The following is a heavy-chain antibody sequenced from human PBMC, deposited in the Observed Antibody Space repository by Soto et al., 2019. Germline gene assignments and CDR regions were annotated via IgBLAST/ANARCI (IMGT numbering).Heavy chain of an antibody. V-gene: IGHV3-30*18. CDR3: AKDLYCSSTSCSAPYYYYGMDV. D-gene: IGHD2-2*01. J-gene: IGHJ6*02. Sequence: GGSLRLSCAASGFTFSGYGMHWVRKAPGKGLEWVAVISYDGSNKYYADSVKGRFTISRDNSKNTLYLQMNSLRAEDTAVHYCAKDLYCSSTSCSAPYYYYGMDVWGQGTTVTVSS. CDR1: GFTFSGYG. CDR2: ISYDGSNK.